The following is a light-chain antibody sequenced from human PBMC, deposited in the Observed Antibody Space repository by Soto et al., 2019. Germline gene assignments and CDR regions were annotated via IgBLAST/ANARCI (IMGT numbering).Light chain of an antibody. J-gene: IGLJ1*01. CDR3: SSYTSSSTLYV. V-gene: IGLV2-14*01. Sequence: QSALAPPATVSWSPGQSITISCTGTSSDVGGYNYVSWYQQHPGKAPKLMIYEVSNRPSGVSNRFSGSKSGNTASLTISGLQAEDEADYYCSSYTSSSTLYVFGTGTKGT. CDR1: SSDVGGYNY. CDR2: EVS.